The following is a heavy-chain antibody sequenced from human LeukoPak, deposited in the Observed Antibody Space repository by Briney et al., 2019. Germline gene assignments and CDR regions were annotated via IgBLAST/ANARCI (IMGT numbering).Heavy chain of an antibody. CDR3: AKDSNFWSGYHGHYYYYYMDV. Sequence: GASVKVSCKASGYTFTGYYMHWVRQAPGQGLEWMGWVNPNSGGTNYAQKFQGRVTMTRDTSISTAYMELSRLRSDDTAVYYCAKDSNFWSGYHGHYYYYYMDVWGKGTTVTVSS. CDR2: VNPNSGGT. CDR1: GYTFTGYY. V-gene: IGHV1-2*02. J-gene: IGHJ6*03. D-gene: IGHD3-3*01.